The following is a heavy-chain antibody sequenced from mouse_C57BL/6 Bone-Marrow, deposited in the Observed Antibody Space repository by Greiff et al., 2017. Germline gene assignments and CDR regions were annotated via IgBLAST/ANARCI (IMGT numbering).Heavy chain of an antibody. J-gene: IGHJ3*01. V-gene: IGHV1-56*01. Sequence: QVHVKQSGPELVRPGASVKISCKAPGYTFTSHWMQWVRQRPGQGLEWIGEIFPGCGSTYYNEKFKGKATLTVDTSSSADYMQLSSLTSEDSAVYFCARGGYSNPFAYWGQGTLVTVSA. D-gene: IGHD2-5*01. CDR3: ARGGYSNPFAY. CDR1: GYTFTSHW. CDR2: IFPGCGST.